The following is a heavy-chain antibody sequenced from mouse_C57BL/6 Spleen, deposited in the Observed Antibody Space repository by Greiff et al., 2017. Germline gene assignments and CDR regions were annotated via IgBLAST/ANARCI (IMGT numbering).Heavy chain of an antibody. CDR3: ARRVYYDYDGYYFDY. J-gene: IGHJ2*01. V-gene: IGHV1-50*01. Sequence: QVQLQQPGAELVKPGASVKLSCKASGYTFTSYWMQWVKQRPGQGLEWIGEIAPSDSYTNYNQKFKGKATLTVDTSSSTAYMQLSSLTSEDSAVYYCARRVYYDYDGYYFDYWGQGTTLTVSS. CDR1: GYTFTSYW. CDR2: IAPSDSYT. D-gene: IGHD2-4*01.